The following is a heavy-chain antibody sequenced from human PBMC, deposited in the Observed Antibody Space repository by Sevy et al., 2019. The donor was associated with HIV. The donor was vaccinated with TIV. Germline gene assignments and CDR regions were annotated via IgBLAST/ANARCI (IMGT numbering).Heavy chain of an antibody. CDR3: AGTKDYYDNSGDPSDY. Sequence: ASVQVSCKASGKTLTELAIHWVRQAPGKGLEWMATYDPEDAETYYAQRFQGRVTMTEDTSTDTAYLEMSSLGSEDTAVFYCAGTKDYYDNSGDPSDYWGQGTLVTVSS. CDR2: YDPEDAET. D-gene: IGHD3-22*01. J-gene: IGHJ4*02. CDR1: GKTLTELA. V-gene: IGHV1-24*01.